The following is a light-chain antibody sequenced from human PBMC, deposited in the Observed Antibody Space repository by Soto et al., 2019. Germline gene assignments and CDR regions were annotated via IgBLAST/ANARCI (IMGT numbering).Light chain of an antibody. CDR1: ALSKEY. J-gene: IGLJ3*02. Sequence: SYELTQPPSVSVSPGQTARITCSGDALSKEYAYWYQQKPGQAPVLLIYKDNERPSGIPERFSGSSSGTTVTLTISGVQAEDEADYYCHLVDSSGTYNWVFGGGTKLTVL. V-gene: IGLV3-25*03. CDR3: HLVDSSGTYNWV. CDR2: KDN.